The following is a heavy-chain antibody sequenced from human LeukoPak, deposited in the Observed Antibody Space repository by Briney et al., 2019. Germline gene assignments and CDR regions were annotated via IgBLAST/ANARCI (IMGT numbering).Heavy chain of an antibody. CDR1: GGTFSSYA. V-gene: IGHV1-69*05. D-gene: IGHD1-26*01. Sequence: ASVKVSCKASGGTFSSYAISWVRQAPGQGLEWMGGIIPIFGTANYAQKFQGRVTMTTDTSISTAYMDLSGLRSDDTAMYYCAREIRRGAGDWFDPWGQGTLVTVSS. CDR2: IIPIFGTA. J-gene: IGHJ5*02. CDR3: AREIRRGAGDWFDP.